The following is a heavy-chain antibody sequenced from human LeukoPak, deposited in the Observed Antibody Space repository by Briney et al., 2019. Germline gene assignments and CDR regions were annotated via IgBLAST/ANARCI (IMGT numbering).Heavy chain of an antibody. D-gene: IGHD5-18*01. Sequence: PETLSLTSTHPRGSTSRDNWSSIPHPPRKGLEWIGRIYTSGSTNYNPPLKSRVTMSVDTSKNQFSLKLSCVTAADTAVYYCTRGGYSYGLDYWGERTLVTVSS. CDR2: IYTSGST. V-gene: IGHV4-4*07. J-gene: IGHJ4*02. CDR1: RGSTSRDN. CDR3: TRGGYSYGLDY.